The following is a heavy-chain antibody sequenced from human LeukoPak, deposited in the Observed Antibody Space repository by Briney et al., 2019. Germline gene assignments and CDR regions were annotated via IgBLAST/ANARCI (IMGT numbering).Heavy chain of an antibody. CDR3: AKEPRDCTGGTCFSVGGYYVDS. J-gene: IGHJ4*02. V-gene: IGHV3-23*01. Sequence: GGSLRLSCAASGFTFSNYAMSWVRQAPGKGLEWVSGISGSGGSTYYADSVKGRFTISRDNSKNTLYLQMNSLRAEDTAVFYCAKEPRDCTGGTCFSVGGYYVDSWGQGNLVTVSS. D-gene: IGHD2-15*01. CDR2: ISGSGGST. CDR1: GFTFSNYA.